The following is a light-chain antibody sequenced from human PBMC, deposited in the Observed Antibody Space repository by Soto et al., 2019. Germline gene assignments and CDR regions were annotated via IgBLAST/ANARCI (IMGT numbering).Light chain of an antibody. Sequence: IPMTHSPSSLSASLCYRFTITVGASQTIGANLNWYRQKPGKAPTLLIYDASTLQSGVPSRFSGLGSGTDFALTITSLQPDDFVTYYCQQSYSTPITFGQGTRLEIK. CDR3: QQSYSTPIT. J-gene: IGKJ5*01. CDR2: DAS. CDR1: QTIGAN. V-gene: IGKV1-39*01.